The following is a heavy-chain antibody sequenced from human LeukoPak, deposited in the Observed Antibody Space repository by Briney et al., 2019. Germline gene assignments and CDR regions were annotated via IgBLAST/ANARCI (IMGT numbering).Heavy chain of an antibody. CDR3: ARAGYSSRTTYFDY. Sequence: GGSLRLSCAASGFTFSSYAMNWVRQAPGKGLEWVSVISGSGVNTYYADSVTGRFTISRDNSKNTLYLQMNSLRAEDTAVYYCARAGYSSRTTYFDYWGQGTLVTVSS. CDR2: ISGSGVNT. J-gene: IGHJ4*02. D-gene: IGHD5-18*01. CDR1: GFTFSSYA. V-gene: IGHV3-23*01.